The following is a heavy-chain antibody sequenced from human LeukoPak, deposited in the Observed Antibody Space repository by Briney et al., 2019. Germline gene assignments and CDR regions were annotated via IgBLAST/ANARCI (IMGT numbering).Heavy chain of an antibody. CDR1: GGTFSSYG. J-gene: IGHJ4*02. CDR3: ARGPQGLEPNDY. V-gene: IGHV1-18*01. CDR2: ISAYNGNT. Sequence: ASVKVSCKASGGTFSSYGISWVRQAPGQGLEWMGWISAYNGNTNYAQKLQGRVTMTTDTSTSTAYMELRSLRSDDTAVYYCARGPQGLEPNDYWGQGTLVTVSS. D-gene: IGHD6-19*01.